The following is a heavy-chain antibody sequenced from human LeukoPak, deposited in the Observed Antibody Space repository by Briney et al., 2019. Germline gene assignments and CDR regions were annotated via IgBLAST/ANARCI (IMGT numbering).Heavy chain of an antibody. CDR3: AREGTNIAAPY. CDR2: IYSGGST. D-gene: IGHD6-6*01. Sequence: GGSLRLSCAASGFTVSSNYMSWVRQAPGKGLEWVSVIYSGGSTYYAGSVKGRFTISRDNSKNTLYLQMNSLRAEDTAVYYCAREGTNIAAPYWGQGTLVTVSS. CDR1: GFTVSSNY. J-gene: IGHJ4*02. V-gene: IGHV3-53*01.